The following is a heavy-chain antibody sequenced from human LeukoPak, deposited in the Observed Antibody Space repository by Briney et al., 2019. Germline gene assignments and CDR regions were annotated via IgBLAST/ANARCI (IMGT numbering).Heavy chain of an antibody. CDR3: ARRRAEGGSNGLYNWFDP. V-gene: IGHV4-59*08. D-gene: IGHD6-13*01. J-gene: IGHJ5*02. Sequence: SETLSLTCTVSGDSINDYYWGWIRQPPGKGLEWIGYIYLTGSTRYNPSLESRVTISVDTSKNQFSLKLSSVTAADTAVYYCARRRAEGGSNGLYNWFDPWGQGTLVTVSS. CDR2: IYLTGST. CDR1: GDSINDYY.